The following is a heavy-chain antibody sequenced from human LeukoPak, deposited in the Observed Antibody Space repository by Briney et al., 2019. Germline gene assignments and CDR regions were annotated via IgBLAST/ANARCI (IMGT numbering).Heavy chain of an antibody. CDR3: AREGDSSGYYSDY. V-gene: IGHV3-30*04. CDR2: ISYDGSSK. D-gene: IGHD3-22*01. CDR1: GFTFSSYA. Sequence: PGGSLRLSCAASGFTFSSYAMHWVRQAPGKGLEWVAVISYDGSSKYYADSVKGRFTISRDNSKNTLYLQMNSLRAEDTAVYYCAREGDSSGYYSDYWGQGTLVTVSS. J-gene: IGHJ4*02.